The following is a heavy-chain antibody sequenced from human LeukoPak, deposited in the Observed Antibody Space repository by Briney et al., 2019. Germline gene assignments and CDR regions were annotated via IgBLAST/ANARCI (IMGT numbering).Heavy chain of an antibody. J-gene: IGHJ3*02. CDR1: GFTFSSYW. D-gene: IGHD6-19*01. Sequence: PGGSLRLSCAASGFTFSSYWMSWVRQAPGKGLEWVANIKQDGSEKYYVDSVKGRFTISRDNAKNSLYLQMNSLRAEDTAVYYCARAVEGYSSGWYHFLAFDIWGQGTMVTVSS. V-gene: IGHV3-7*01. CDR3: ARAVEGYSSGWYHFLAFDI. CDR2: IKQDGSEK.